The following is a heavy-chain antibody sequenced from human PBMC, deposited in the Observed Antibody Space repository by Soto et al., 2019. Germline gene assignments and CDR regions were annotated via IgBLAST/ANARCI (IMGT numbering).Heavy chain of an antibody. D-gene: IGHD6-19*01. V-gene: IGHV4-34*01. CDR1: GGSFSYYF. Sequence: QVQLQQWGAGLLKPSETLSLTCGVYGGSFSYYFWSWIRQPPEKGLEWIGEINHSGSTNYNPSLKSRVTISVDTSKNQFSLRLDSVTAADTAVYYCARAFASSSGWYTQFDYWGQGILVTVSS. J-gene: IGHJ4*02. CDR3: ARAFASSSGWYTQFDY. CDR2: INHSGST.